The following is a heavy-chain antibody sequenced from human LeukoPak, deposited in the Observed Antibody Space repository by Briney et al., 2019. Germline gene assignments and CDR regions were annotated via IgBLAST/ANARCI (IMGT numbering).Heavy chain of an antibody. CDR3: AREGTLGGYYYYYMDV. J-gene: IGHJ6*03. CDR2: IYYSGST. D-gene: IGHD3-16*01. CDR1: GGSMSRHY. Sequence: SETLSLTCSVSGGSMSRHYWSWIRQPPGKGLEWIGYIYYSGSTNYNPSLKSRVTISVDTSKNQFSLKLSSVTAADTAVYYCAREGTLGGYYYYYMDVWGKGTTVTVSS. V-gene: IGHV4-59*11.